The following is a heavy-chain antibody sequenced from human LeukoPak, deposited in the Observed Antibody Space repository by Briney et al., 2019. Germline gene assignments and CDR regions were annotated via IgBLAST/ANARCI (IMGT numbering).Heavy chain of an antibody. CDR3: VLSGGGTRMFLGFDAFDI. D-gene: IGHD3-10*01. V-gene: IGHV5-51*01. Sequence: GESLKISCKGSGYSFTSYWIGWVRQMPGKGLEWMGIIYPGDSDTRYSPSFQGQVTISADKSISTAYLQWSSLKASDTAMYYCVLSGGGTRMFLGFDAFDIWGQGTMVTVSS. CDR2: IYPGDSDT. CDR1: GYSFTSYW. J-gene: IGHJ3*02.